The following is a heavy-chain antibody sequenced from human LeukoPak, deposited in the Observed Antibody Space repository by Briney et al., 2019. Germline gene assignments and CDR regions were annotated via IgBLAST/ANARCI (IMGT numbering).Heavy chain of an antibody. V-gene: IGHV3-21*01. J-gene: IGHJ6*02. D-gene: IGHD3-3*01. CDR2: ISSSSSYI. CDR3: ARKDFWSGYYVVYYYGMDV. Sequence: GGSLRLSCAASGFTFSSYSMNWVRQAPGKGLEWVSSISSSSSYIYYADSVKGRFTISRDNAKNSLYLQMNSLRAEDTAVYYCARKDFWSGYYVVYYYGMDVWGQGTTVTVSS. CDR1: GFTFSSYS.